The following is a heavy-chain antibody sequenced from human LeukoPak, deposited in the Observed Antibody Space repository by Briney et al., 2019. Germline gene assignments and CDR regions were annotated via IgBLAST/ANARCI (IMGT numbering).Heavy chain of an antibody. CDR3: ARTTFRWYSPTDAFDI. J-gene: IGHJ3*02. Sequence: ASVKVSCKASGYTFTGHYMHWVRQAPGQGLEWMGWINPNSGGTNYAQKFQGRVTMTRDTSISTAYMELSRLKSDDTAVYYCARTTFRWYSPTDAFDIWGQGTMVTVSS. V-gene: IGHV1-2*02. CDR2: INPNSGGT. CDR1: GYTFTGHY. D-gene: IGHD6-13*01.